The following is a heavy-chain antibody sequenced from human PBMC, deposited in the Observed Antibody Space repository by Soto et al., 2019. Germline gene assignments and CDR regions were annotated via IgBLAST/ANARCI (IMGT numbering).Heavy chain of an antibody. CDR3: AKDPNGIYYGSGSYLYYYGMDV. CDR2: ISGSGGST. Sequence: SGVRQAPGKGLEWVSAISGSGGSTYYADSVKGRFTISRDNSKNTLYLQMNSLRAEDTAVYYCAKDPNGIYYGSGSYLYYYGMDVWGQGTTVTVSS. J-gene: IGHJ6*02. D-gene: IGHD3-10*01. V-gene: IGHV3-23*01.